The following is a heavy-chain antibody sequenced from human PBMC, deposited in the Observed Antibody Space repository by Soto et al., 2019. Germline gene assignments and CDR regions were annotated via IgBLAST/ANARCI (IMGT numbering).Heavy chain of an antibody. CDR1: GFSLSTSGVG. Sequence: QITLKESGPTLVKPTQTLTLTCTFSGFSLSTSGVGVGWIRQPPGKALEWLALIYWDDDKRYSPSLKSRLTIPKDTSKNQVVLTMTNMDPVDTATYYCAHRRDTMVRGVPYFDYWGQGTLVTVSS. J-gene: IGHJ4*02. D-gene: IGHD3-10*01. V-gene: IGHV2-5*02. CDR2: IYWDDDK. CDR3: AHRRDTMVRGVPYFDY.